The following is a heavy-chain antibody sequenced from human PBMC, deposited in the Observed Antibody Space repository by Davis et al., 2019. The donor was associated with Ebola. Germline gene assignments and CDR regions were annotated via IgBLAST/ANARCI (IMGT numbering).Heavy chain of an antibody. J-gene: IGHJ5*01. CDR1: GFTFSSYW. CDR2: MKQDGSEK. D-gene: IGHD2-2*01. Sequence: GESLKISCAASGFTFSSYWMSWVRQAPGKGLEWVANMKQDGSEKYYVDSVKGRFTISRDNAKNSLYLQMNSLRAEDTAVYYCATSPSRRPDWFDSWGQGTLVTVSS. CDR3: ATSPSRRPDWFDS. V-gene: IGHV3-7*01.